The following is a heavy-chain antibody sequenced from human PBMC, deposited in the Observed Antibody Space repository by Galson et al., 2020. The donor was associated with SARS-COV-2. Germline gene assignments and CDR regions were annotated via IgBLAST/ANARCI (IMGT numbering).Heavy chain of an antibody. Sequence: GGSLRLSCAASGFTFTGSAMHWVRQASGKGLEWVGRIRSKTNSYATTYVASVKGRFTISRDDSKNTAYLQMNSLKTEDTAVYYCTRVPPYINSFWDARDIWGQGTMVTVSS. CDR3: TRVPPYINSFWDARDI. V-gene: IGHV3-73*01. J-gene: IGHJ3*02. D-gene: IGHD6-6*01. CDR1: GFTFTGSA. CDR2: IRSKTNSYAT.